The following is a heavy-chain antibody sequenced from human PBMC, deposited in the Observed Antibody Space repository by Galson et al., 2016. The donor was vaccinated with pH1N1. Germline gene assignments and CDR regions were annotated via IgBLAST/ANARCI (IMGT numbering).Heavy chain of an antibody. CDR3: ARDPRNIVSTRFDH. CDR2: ISVSGGNT. CDR1: GFTFTSYA. J-gene: IGHJ4*02. D-gene: IGHD5/OR15-5a*01. Sequence: SLRLSCATSGFTFTSYAMAWVRQAPGKGLEWVSSISVSGGNTFYADSVKGRFTISRDNSENTQSLQMNSLRVEDTALYYCARDPRNIVSTRFDHWGQGILVTVSS. V-gene: IGHV3-23*01.